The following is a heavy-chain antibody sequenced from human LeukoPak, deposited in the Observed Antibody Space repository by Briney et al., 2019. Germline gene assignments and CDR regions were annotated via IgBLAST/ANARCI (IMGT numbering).Heavy chain of an antibody. CDR1: GFTFSSYE. D-gene: IGHD3-22*01. Sequence: GGSLRLSCAASGFTFSSYEMNWVRQAPGKGLEWVSYISSSGSTIYYADSVKGRFTISRDNAKNSLYLQMNSLRAEDTAVYYCAREDYYDSSGYFDYWGQGTLVTVSS. CDR2: ISSSGSTI. V-gene: IGHV3-48*03. CDR3: AREDYYDSSGYFDY. J-gene: IGHJ4*02.